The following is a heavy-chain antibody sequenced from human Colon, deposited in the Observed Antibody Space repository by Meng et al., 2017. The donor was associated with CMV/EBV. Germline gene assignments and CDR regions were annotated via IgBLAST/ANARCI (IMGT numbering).Heavy chain of an antibody. V-gene: IGHV4-38-2*02. D-gene: IGHD5-18*01. J-gene: IGHJ4*02. CDR1: GFSISSAYF. CDR2: IYGSGKT. CDR3: VRDRGYNYGNFDS. Sequence: ESLKISCAASGFSISSAYFWGWIRQPPGKGLEWIGSIYGSGKTYYNPSLKSRVSISVDTSNNDFSLTLSSVSAADTAVYYCVRDRGYNYGNFDSWGQGTLVTVSS.